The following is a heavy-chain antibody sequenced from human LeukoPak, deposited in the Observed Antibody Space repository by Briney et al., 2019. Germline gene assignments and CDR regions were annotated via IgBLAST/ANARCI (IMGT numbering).Heavy chain of an antibody. Sequence: PSETLSLTCTVSGYSINSGYYWGWIRQPPGKGLEWIGYIYYSGSTYYNPSLKSRVTISVDTSKNQFSLKLSSVTAADTAVYYCARDFRDGGYMDVWGKGTTVTVSS. CDR2: IYYSGST. J-gene: IGHJ6*03. CDR1: GYSINSGYY. V-gene: IGHV4-38-2*02. D-gene: IGHD4-23*01. CDR3: ARDFRDGGYMDV.